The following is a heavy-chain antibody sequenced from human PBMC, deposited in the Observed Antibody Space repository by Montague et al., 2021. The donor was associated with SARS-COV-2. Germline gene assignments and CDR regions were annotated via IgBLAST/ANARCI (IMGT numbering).Heavy chain of an antibody. CDR3: ARVAGGYYHDSSAYFDY. J-gene: IGHJ4*02. V-gene: IGHV4-34*01. Sequence: SEILSLTCAVYGGSFSGYYWSWIRQPPGKGLEWIGEINQSGSTNYNPSXXSRVTLSVDTSKKQFSLKLSSLTAADTAVYYCARVAGGYYHDSSAYFDYWGQGSLVTVSS. CDR2: INQSGST. D-gene: IGHD3-22*01. CDR1: GGSFSGYY.